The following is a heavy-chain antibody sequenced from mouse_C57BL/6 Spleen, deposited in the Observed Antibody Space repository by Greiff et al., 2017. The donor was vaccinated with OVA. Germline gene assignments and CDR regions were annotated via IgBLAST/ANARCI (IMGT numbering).Heavy chain of an antibody. CDR3: ARGDYYGSGAMDY. Sequence: QVQLQQSGPELVKPGASVKISCKASGYSFTSYYIHWVKQRPGQGLEWIGWIYPGSGNTKYNEKFKGKATLTADTSSSTAYMQLSSLTSEDSAVYYCARGDYYGSGAMDYWGQGTSVTVSS. CDR1: GYSFTSYY. V-gene: IGHV1-66*01. CDR2: IYPGSGNT. D-gene: IGHD1-1*01. J-gene: IGHJ4*01.